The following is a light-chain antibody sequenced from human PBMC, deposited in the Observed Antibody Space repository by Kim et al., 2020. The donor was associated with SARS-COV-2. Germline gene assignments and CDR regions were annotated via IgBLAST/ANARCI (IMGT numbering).Light chain of an antibody. J-gene: IGLJ3*02. CDR3: GTWDSSLSAVV. CDR2: DNN. CDR1: SSNIGNNY. Sequence: QSVLTQPPSVSAAPGQKVSIPCSGGSSNIGNNYVSWYQQFPGTAPKLLIYDNNKRPSGIPDRFSGSKSGTSATLGITGLQTGDEADYYCGTWDSSLSAVVFGGGTQLTF. V-gene: IGLV1-51*01.